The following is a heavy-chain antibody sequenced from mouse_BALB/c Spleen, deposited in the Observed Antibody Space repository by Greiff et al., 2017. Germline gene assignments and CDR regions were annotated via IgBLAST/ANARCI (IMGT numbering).Heavy chain of an antibody. D-gene: IGHD2-4*01. Sequence: EVQRVESGGGLVKPGGSLKLSCAASGFTFSSYAMSWVRQSPEKRLEWVAEISSGGSYTYYPDTVTGRFTISRDNAKNTLYLEMSSLRSEDTAMYYCASMITGAMDYWGQGTSVTVFS. J-gene: IGHJ4*01. CDR3: ASMITGAMDY. CDR1: GFTFSSYA. V-gene: IGHV5-9-4*01. CDR2: ISSGGSYT.